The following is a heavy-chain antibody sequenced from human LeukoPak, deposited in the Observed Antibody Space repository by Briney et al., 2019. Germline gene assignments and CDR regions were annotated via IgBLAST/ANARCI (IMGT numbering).Heavy chain of an antibody. J-gene: IGHJ4*02. D-gene: IGHD3-3*01. CDR1: GGSFIGYY. V-gene: IGHV4-34*01. CDR3: ARVPLRFLEPFDY. CDR2: INHSGGA. Sequence: SEILSLTCAVYGGSFIGYYWSWIRQPPGKGLEWIGEINHSGGANYNPSLKSRVTISADTSKSQFSLKLGSVTAADTAVYYCARVPLRFLEPFDYWGQGTLVTASS.